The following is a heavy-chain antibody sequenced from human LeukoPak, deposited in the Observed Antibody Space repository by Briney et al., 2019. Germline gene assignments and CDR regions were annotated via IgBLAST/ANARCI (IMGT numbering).Heavy chain of an antibody. CDR3: ARKLTAVAGYFDC. CDR2: IHESGGT. J-gene: IGHJ4*02. CDR1: GDSISSSHW. V-gene: IGHV4-4*02. Sequence: SGTLSLTCAVSGDSISSSHWWSWVRQPPGKGLEWIGEIHESGGTNYNPSLKSRVTISVDKFKNQFSLKLSSVTAADTAVYYCARKLTAVAGYFDCWGQGTLVTVSS. D-gene: IGHD6-19*01.